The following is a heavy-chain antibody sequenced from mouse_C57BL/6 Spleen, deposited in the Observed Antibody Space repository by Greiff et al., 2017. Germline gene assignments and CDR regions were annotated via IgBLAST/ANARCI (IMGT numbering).Heavy chain of an antibody. CDR3: ERRGYDSSYWYVDV. CDR2: INPGDGDT. CDR1: GYAFSSSW. J-gene: IGHJ1*03. D-gene: IGHD1-1*01. Sequence: QVQLQQSGPDLVKPGASVKISCKASGYAFSSSWMNWVQQRPGKGLEWIGRINPGDGDTNYNGKFKGKATLTADKSSNTAYMQLSSLTSEDSAVYFCERRGYDSSYWYVDVWGTGTTVTVSS. V-gene: IGHV1-82*01.